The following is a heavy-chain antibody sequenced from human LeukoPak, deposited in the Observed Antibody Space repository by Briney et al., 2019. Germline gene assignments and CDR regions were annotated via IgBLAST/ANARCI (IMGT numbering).Heavy chain of an antibody. J-gene: IGHJ4*02. V-gene: IGHV3-48*01. CDR2: ISSSSSTI. CDR3: ARDGDYYDSSGNDY. D-gene: IGHD3-22*01. CDR1: GFTFNTYG. Sequence: GGSLRLSCAASGFTFNTYGMSWVRQAPGKGLEWVSYISSSSSTIYYADSVKGRFTISRGNAKNSLYLQMNSLRAEDTAVYYCARDGDYYDSSGNDYWGQGTLVTVSS.